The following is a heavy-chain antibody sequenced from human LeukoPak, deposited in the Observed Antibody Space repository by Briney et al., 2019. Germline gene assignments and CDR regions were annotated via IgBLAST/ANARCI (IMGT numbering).Heavy chain of an antibody. CDR2: FDREDGET. CDR1: GYILSKFS. Sequence: ASVKVSCKVSGYILSKFSMYWVRQAPGKGLEWMGGFDREDGETIYAQKFQGRVTMTDDISTDIAYMDLSSLRSEDTAVYYCTTGLRNAFDIWGQGTMVTVSS. D-gene: IGHD3-16*01. V-gene: IGHV1-24*01. J-gene: IGHJ3*02. CDR3: TTGLRNAFDI.